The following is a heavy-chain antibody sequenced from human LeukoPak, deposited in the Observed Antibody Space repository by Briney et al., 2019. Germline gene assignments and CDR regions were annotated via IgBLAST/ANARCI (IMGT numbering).Heavy chain of an antibody. CDR2: IGGSGQNT. J-gene: IGHJ2*01. Sequence: GGSLRLSCAASGFTFSIYAMSWARQAPGKGLEWVSAIGGSGQNTNYADSVKGRFTISRDNSRNTLYLDMNILRAEDTAVYYCAKTVTTQAYYWYFDLWGRGTLVTVSS. V-gene: IGHV3-23*01. CDR3: AKTVTTQAYYWYFDL. D-gene: IGHD4-17*01. CDR1: GFTFSIYA.